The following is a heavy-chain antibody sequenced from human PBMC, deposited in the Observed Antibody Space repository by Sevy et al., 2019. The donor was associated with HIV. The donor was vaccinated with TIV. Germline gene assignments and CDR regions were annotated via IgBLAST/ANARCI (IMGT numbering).Heavy chain of an antibody. D-gene: IGHD6-13*01. V-gene: IGHV3-7*01. CDR1: GFSFSSYW. CDR3: VRAIGAAGSY. CDR2: IKEDGSMI. J-gene: IGHJ4*02. Sequence: GGSLRLSCEASGFSFSSYWMSWVRQAPGKGLEWVANIKEDGSMIYYVDSVKGRFTISRDNAKNSVYLHMTSLRAEDAALYYCVRAIGAAGSYWGQGTLVTVSS.